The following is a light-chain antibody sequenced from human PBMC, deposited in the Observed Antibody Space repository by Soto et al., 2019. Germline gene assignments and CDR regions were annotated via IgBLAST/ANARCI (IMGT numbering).Light chain of an antibody. CDR2: GAS. J-gene: IGKJ2*01. V-gene: IGKV3-20*01. CDR1: QSVSINS. CDR3: QQYSSSWYT. Sequence: EVVLTQSPDTLPLSPGERATLSCRASQSVSINSLVWYQQKPGQAPRLLIYGASNRATGIPARFSASGSGTDFTLTISRLEPEDFAMYYCQQYSSSWYTFGQGTKVEVK.